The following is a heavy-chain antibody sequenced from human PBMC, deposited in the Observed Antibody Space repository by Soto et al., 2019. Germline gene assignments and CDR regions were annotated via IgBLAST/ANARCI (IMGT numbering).Heavy chain of an antibody. CDR1: GFTFDDYA. CDR3: TTGLLRSGGAFDI. Sequence: GGSLRLSCAASGFTFDDYAMYWVRQVPGKGLEWVSGISWNSGRIGYADSVKGRFTISRDNAKNTLYLQMNSLKTEDTAVYYCTTGLLRSGGAFDIWGQGTMVTVSS. D-gene: IGHD4-17*01. J-gene: IGHJ3*02. V-gene: IGHV3-9*01. CDR2: ISWNSGRI.